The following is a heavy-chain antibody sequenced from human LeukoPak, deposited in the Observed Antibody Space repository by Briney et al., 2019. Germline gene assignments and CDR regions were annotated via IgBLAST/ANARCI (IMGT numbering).Heavy chain of an antibody. J-gene: IGHJ6*03. CDR3: ARAMRITMIVVVLYYMDV. Sequence: GASLKVSCKASGYTFTSYDTNWVRQGPGQGVEWMGWMNPNSGNTGYAQKFQGRVTMTRNTSISTAYMELSSLRSEDTAVYYCARAMRITMIVVVLYYMDVWGKGTTVTVSS. V-gene: IGHV1-8*01. CDR1: GYTFTSYD. CDR2: MNPNSGNT. D-gene: IGHD3-22*01.